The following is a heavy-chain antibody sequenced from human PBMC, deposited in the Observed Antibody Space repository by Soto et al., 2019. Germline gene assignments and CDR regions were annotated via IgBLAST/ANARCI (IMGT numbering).Heavy chain of an antibody. J-gene: IGHJ3*02. CDR2: INPNSGST. CDR3: ARDFYGRMLFDI. Sequence: ASVKVSCKASGYTFTSYGISWVRQAPGQGLEWMGWINPNSGSTNYAQKFQGWVTMTRDTSISTAYMELSRLRSDDTAVYYCARDFYGRMLFDIWGQGTMVTVSS. V-gene: IGHV1-2*04. CDR1: GYTFTSYG. D-gene: IGHD3-10*01.